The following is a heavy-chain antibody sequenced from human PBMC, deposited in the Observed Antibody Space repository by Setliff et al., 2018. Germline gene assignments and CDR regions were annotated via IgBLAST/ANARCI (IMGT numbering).Heavy chain of an antibody. Sequence: GASVKDSCKASGYSFTLYAMHWMRQAPGQRFEWMGWMNIDNGKTEYSQEFQDRVTFTRDTFAETAYMELRSLTSDDMAVYYCARGYCDGIGCPAPLYYFDSWGQGTLVTVSS. CDR2: MNIDNGKT. CDR1: GYSFTLYA. CDR3: ARGYCDGIGCPAPLYYFDS. J-gene: IGHJ4*02. V-gene: IGHV1-3*03. D-gene: IGHD2-21*01.